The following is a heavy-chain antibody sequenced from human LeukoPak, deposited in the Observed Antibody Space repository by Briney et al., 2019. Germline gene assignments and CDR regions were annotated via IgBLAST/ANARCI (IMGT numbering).Heavy chain of an antibody. CDR2: IYYSGST. D-gene: IGHD1-26*01. CDR1: GGSISSGGYY. J-gene: IGHJ4*02. V-gene: IGHV4-31*03. CDR3: ARVRELPQFDY. Sequence: SETLSLTCTVSGGSISSGGYYWSWIRQHPGKGLEWIEYIYYSGSTYYNPSLKSRVTISVDTSKNQFSLKLSSVTAADTAVYYCARVRELPQFDYWGQGTLVTVSS.